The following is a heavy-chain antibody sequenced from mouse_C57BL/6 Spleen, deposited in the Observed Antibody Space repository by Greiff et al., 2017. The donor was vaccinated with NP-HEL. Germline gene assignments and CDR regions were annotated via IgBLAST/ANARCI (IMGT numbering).Heavy chain of an antibody. D-gene: IGHD2-4*01. CDR3: AIYYDYVAY. CDR1: GYTFTSYW. J-gene: IGHJ3*01. Sequence: VQLQQPGAELVRPGTSVKLSCKASGYTFTSYWMHWVKQRPGQGLEWIGVIDPSDSYTNYNQKFKGKATLTVDTSSSTAYMQLSSLTSEDSAVYYCAIYYDYVAYWGQGTLVTVSA. V-gene: IGHV1-59*01. CDR2: IDPSDSYT.